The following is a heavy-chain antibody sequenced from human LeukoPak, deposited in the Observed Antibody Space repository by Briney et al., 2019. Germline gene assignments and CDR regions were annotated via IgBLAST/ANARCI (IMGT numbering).Heavy chain of an antibody. D-gene: IGHD3-16*02. CDR3: TTDFRNYDYVWGSYRYTARPGTHADY. CDR2: IKSKTDGGTT. V-gene: IGHV3-15*01. Sequence: KTGGSLRLSCAASGFTFSNAWMSWVRQAPGKGLEWVGRIKSKTDGGTTDYAAPVKGRFTISRDDSKNTLYLQMNSLKTEDTAVYYCTTDFRNYDYVWGSYRYTARPGTHADYWGQGTLVTVSS. CDR1: GFTFSNAW. J-gene: IGHJ4*02.